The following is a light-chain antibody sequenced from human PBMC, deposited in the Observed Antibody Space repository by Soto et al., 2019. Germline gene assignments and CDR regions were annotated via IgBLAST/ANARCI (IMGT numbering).Light chain of an antibody. Sequence: DIQMTQSPFSLSASVADRFTITCRTSQSISSDLNWYQQKAGKAPKLLIYAASSLQSGVPSRFSGSGSGTHFTLTISSLQPEDFATYYCQQIYSIPITFGQGTRLEI. CDR1: QSISSD. J-gene: IGKJ5*01. CDR2: AAS. CDR3: QQIYSIPIT. V-gene: IGKV1-39*01.